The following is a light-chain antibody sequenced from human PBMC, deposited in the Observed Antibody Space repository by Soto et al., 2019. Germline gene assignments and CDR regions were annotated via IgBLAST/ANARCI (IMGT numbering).Light chain of an antibody. CDR1: SSDVAGYNY. CDR3: SSYAGSSNV. Sequence: QSALTQPPSAAGSPGQSVAISFTCTSSDVAGYNYASWYQQHPGKPPKLMIYEVNKRPSGVPDRFSGSRSGNTASLTVSGLQAEDEVDYYCSSYAGSSNVFGTGTKLTVL. J-gene: IGLJ1*01. V-gene: IGLV2-8*01. CDR2: EVN.